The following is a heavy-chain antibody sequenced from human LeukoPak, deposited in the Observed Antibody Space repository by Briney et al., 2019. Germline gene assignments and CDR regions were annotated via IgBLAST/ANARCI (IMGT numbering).Heavy chain of an antibody. J-gene: IGHJ4*02. Sequence: GGSLRLSCAASGFTFSNYGMHWVRQAPGKGLEGVAIISSDGDNAYYADSVKGRFTISRDNSRNTLFLQMNSLRPEDTALYYCASITITSDYWGQGALVIVSS. D-gene: IGHD3-10*01. V-gene: IGHV3-30*03. CDR3: ASITITSDY. CDR2: ISSDGDNA. CDR1: GFTFSNYG.